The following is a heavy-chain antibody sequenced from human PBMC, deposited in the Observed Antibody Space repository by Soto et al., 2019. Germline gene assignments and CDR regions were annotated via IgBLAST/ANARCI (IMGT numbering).Heavy chain of an antibody. CDR3: ARDIMGTNYYYYGMDV. V-gene: IGHV4-59*01. D-gene: IGHD2-8*01. CDR2: LYNTGST. CDR1: GGSLSRYY. Sequence: SGTLSLTRTVSGGSLSRYYLSWIRQPPGKGLEWIGYLYNTGSTIYNPSLESRVTISVDTSKNQFSLKLNPVTAADTAVYYCARDIMGTNYYYYGMDVWGQGTTVTVSS. J-gene: IGHJ6*02.